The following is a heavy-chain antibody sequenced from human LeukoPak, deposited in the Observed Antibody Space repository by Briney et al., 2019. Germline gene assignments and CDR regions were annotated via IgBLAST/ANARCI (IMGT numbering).Heavy chain of an antibody. CDR3: ARELTAAAGLDY. V-gene: IGHV3-21*01. Sequence: GGSLRLSCAASGFTVSNNFMSWVRQAPGKGLEWVSSISGRGRDIFYADSVKGRFTISRDNAKNSLYLHMNSLRAEDTAVYYCARELTAAAGLDYWGEGTGHSVSS. CDR1: GFTVSNNF. D-gene: IGHD6-13*01. CDR2: ISGRGRDI. J-gene: IGHJ4*02.